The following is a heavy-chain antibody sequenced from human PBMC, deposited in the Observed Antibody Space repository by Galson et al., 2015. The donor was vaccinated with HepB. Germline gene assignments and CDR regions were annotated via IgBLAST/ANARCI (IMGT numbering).Heavy chain of an antibody. D-gene: IGHD2-2*02. CDR1: GYTFTSYD. CDR3: ASLDCTSTSCYIDY. J-gene: IGHJ4*02. V-gene: IGHV1-8*01. CDR2: MNPNSGNT. Sequence: SVKVSCKASGYTFTSYDINWVRQATGQGLEWMGWMNPNSGNTGYAQKFQGRVTMTRNTSIRTAYMELSSLRSEDTAVYYCASLDCTSTSCYIDYWGQGTLVTVSS.